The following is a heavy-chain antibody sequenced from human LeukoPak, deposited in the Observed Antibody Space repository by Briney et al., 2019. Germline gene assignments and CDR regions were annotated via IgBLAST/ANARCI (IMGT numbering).Heavy chain of an antibody. Sequence: SETLSLTCTVSGGSISSYYWSWIRQPAGKGLEWIGRIYTSGSTNYNPSLKSRVTMSVDTSKNQCSLKLSSVTAADTAVYYCARDRPYNPYYYYGMDVWGQGTTVTVSS. D-gene: IGHD5-24*01. J-gene: IGHJ6*02. CDR1: GGSISSYY. CDR2: IYTSGST. V-gene: IGHV4-4*07. CDR3: ARDRPYNPYYYYGMDV.